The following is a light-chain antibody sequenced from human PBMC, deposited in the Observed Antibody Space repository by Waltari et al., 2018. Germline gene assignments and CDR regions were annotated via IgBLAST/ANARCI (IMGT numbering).Light chain of an antibody. CDR3: QSYDISLNGWV. V-gene: IGLV1-40*01. CDR1: STHIGPGHE. Sequence: QSVLTQPPSVSGAPGQRVTISCTGNSTHIGPGHEVHWYQQFPGTAPRLLIFDNRNRPSGVPDRFSGSKSGTSASLAITGLQAEDEADYYCQSYDISLNGWVFGGGTKLTVL. CDR2: DNR. J-gene: IGLJ3*02.